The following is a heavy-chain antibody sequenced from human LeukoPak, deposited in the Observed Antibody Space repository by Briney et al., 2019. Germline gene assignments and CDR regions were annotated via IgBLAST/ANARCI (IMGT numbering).Heavy chain of an antibody. Sequence: GESLKISCKGSGYSFTSYWISWVRQMPGKGLEWVGRINPSDSYTNYSPSFQGHVTISVDKSISTAYLQWSSLKASDTAMYYCARGNWGSWFDPWGQGTLVTVSS. J-gene: IGHJ5*02. V-gene: IGHV5-10-1*01. CDR2: INPSDSYT. CDR3: ARGNWGSWFDP. D-gene: IGHD7-27*01. CDR1: GYSFTSYW.